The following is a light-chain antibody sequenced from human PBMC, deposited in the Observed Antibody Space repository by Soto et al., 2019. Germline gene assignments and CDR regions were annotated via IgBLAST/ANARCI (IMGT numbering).Light chain of an antibody. CDR3: QQANSFPFT. CDR2: AAS. J-gene: IGKJ4*01. CDR1: QTINHW. Sequence: DIQMTQSPSSVSASVGDRVTITCRPSQTINHWLAWYQQKPGKAPKLLIYAASSLQSGVPSRFSGSESATDFTLTITELQPEDFATYYGQQANSFPFTFGGGTRVEIK. V-gene: IGKV1-12*02.